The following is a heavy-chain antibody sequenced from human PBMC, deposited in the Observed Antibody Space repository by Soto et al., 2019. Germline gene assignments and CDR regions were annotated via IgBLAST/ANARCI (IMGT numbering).Heavy chain of an antibody. V-gene: IGHV4-59*01. CDR1: GGSISSYY. Sequence: SETLSLTCTVSGGSISSYYWSWIRQPPGKGLEWIGYIYYSGSTNYNPSLKSRVTISVDTSKNQFSLKLSSVTAADTAVYYCARAAAADLCWFDPWGQGTLVTVSS. CDR3: ARAAAADLCWFDP. J-gene: IGHJ5*02. D-gene: IGHD6-13*01. CDR2: IYYSGST.